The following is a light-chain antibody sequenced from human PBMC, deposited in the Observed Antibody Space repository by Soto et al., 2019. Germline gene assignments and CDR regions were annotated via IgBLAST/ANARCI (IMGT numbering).Light chain of an antibody. CDR2: GAS. V-gene: IGKV3-20*01. J-gene: IGKJ5*01. CDR1: QSVSSSY. CDR3: QQYGSSLIT. Sequence: EVVLAQSPGTLSLSTGERATLSCRASQSVSSSYLAWYQQKPGQAPRLLIYGASSRATGIPDRFSGSGSGTDFTLTISRLEPEHFAVYYCQQYGSSLITFGQGTRLEIK.